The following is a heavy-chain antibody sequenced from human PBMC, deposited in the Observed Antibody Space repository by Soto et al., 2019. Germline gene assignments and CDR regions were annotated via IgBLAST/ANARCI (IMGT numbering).Heavy chain of an antibody. CDR1: GGSISSYY. D-gene: IGHD3-16*01. CDR2: IYYSGST. Sequence: SETLALTCTVSGGSISSYYWSWIRQPPGKGLEWIGYIYYSGSTNYNPSLKSQVTISVDTSKNQFSLKLSSVTAADTAVYYCARRWGSIFDYWGQGTLVTVSS. CDR3: ARRWGSIFDY. V-gene: IGHV4-59*08. J-gene: IGHJ4*02.